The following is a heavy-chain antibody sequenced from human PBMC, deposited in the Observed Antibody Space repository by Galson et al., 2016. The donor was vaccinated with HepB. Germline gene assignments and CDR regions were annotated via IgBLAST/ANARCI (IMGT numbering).Heavy chain of an antibody. V-gene: IGHV3-30*04. CDR2: VSDDGSKR. CDR1: GFTFSSHA. D-gene: IGHD3-9*01. Sequence: CAGSGFTFSSHALHWVRQAPGKGLEWVAIVSDDGSKRDYADSVRGRFTISRDNSKNTLSLQMNSLRGEDTAVYYCARPSLTGYYIPFDYWGQGTLVTVSS. CDR3: ARPSLTGYYIPFDY. J-gene: IGHJ4*02.